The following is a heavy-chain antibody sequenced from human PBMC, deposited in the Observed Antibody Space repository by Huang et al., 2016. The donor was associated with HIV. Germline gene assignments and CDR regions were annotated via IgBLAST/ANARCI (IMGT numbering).Heavy chain of an antibody. Sequence: QVQLVESGGGVVQPGRSLRLSCEASGFTFSSSGIHWVRQAPGKGLEWVALISYDGSHKYYADSVKGRFTISRDNSKNTLYLQMNRLRTEDTAVYYCAKINYYDSGGSYYWGQGTLVTVSS. V-gene: IGHV3-30*18. D-gene: IGHD3-22*01. CDR1: GFTFSSSG. CDR3: AKINYYDSGGSYY. J-gene: IGHJ4*02. CDR2: ISYDGSHK.